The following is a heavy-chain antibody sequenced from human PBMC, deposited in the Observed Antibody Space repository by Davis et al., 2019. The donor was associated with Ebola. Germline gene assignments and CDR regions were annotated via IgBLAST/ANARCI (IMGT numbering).Heavy chain of an antibody. D-gene: IGHD2-8*01. J-gene: IGHJ3*02. CDR2: IRGGGSEI. Sequence: GESLKISCVVSGFSISAYPMNWVRQAPGRGLEWVSHIRGGGSEIYYADSVKGRFTISRDNAKNSLFLQMNSLRDEDTAVYYCARDHQWVFDIWGQGTMVTVSS. CDR1: GFSISAYP. V-gene: IGHV3-48*02. CDR3: ARDHQWVFDI.